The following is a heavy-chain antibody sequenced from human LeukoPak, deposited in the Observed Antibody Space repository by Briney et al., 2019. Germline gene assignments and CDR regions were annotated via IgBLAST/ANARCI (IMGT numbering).Heavy chain of an antibody. CDR2: ISGSGHSI. V-gene: IGHV3-48*03. CDR1: GFIFSNYE. D-gene: IGHD4-11*01. CDR3: ARDVPVTVTNSPDALDI. J-gene: IGHJ3*02. Sequence: PGGSLRLSCAASGFIFSNYEMNWVRQAPGKGLEWISYISGSGHSIYYADSVKGRFTISRDNAKNSLFLQMNSLRAEDTAVYYCARDVPVTVTNSPDALDIWGQGTMVTVSS.